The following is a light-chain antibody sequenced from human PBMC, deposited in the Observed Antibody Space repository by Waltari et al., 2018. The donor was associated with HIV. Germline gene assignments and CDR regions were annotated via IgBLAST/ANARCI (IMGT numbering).Light chain of an antibody. Sequence: QSVLTQPPSVSEAPRQRVTISCSGSSSNIGNNAVNWYQQVPGKAPKLLIYFDDVLSSGVSDRFSGSKSGTSASLAIRGLQSEDEADYYCAAWDDSLNGYVFGSGTKVTVL. V-gene: IGLV1-36*01. CDR2: FDD. J-gene: IGLJ1*01. CDR3: AAWDDSLNGYV. CDR1: SSNIGNNA.